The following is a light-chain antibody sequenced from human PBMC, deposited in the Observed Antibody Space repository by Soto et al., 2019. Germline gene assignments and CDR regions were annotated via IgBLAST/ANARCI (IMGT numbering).Light chain of an antibody. V-gene: IGKV1-5*01. CDR3: QQYYTYSPST. J-gene: IGKJ2*01. CDR1: QHIRSY. CDR2: DAS. Sequence: DIPMTQSPSTLSASVGDRVTITCRASQHIRSYLAWYQQKPGKATNLLIYDASSLEGGVPSRFSGSGSGTEFTLSISGLQTDDFGTYYCQQYYTYSPSTFGQGTKLQIK.